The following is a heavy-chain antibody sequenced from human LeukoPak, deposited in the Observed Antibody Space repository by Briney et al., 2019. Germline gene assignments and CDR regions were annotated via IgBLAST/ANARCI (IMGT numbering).Heavy chain of an antibody. CDR3: ARDRGSSWYFSNYGMDV. J-gene: IGHJ6*02. D-gene: IGHD6-13*01. CDR1: GGSFSSYY. V-gene: IGHV4-59*01. CDR2: IYYSGST. Sequence: PSETLSLTCAVYGGSFSSYYWSWIRQPPGKGLEWIGYIYYSGSTNYNPSLKSRVTISVDTSKNQFSLKLSSVTAADTAVYYCARDRGSSWYFSNYGMDVWGQGTTVTVSS.